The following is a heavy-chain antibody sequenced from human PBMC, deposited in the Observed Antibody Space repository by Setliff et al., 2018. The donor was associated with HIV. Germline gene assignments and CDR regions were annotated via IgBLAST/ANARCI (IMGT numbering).Heavy chain of an antibody. J-gene: IGHJ6*02. Sequence: ASVKVSCKASGYTFTSYHMYWVRQAPGQGLEWMGSINPSGGSTSYAQKFQGRVTMTRDTSTSTVYLELSSLRSEDTAVYYCARALSISNPYYDILTGPVVYWGQGTTVTVSS. CDR3: ARALSISNPYYDILTGPVVY. CDR2: INPSGGST. CDR1: GYTFTSYH. D-gene: IGHD3-9*01. V-gene: IGHV1-46*01.